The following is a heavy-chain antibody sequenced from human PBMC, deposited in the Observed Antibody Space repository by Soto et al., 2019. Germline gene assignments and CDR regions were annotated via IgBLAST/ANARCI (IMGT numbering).Heavy chain of an antibody. CDR1: GFTFSSYG. D-gene: IGHD6-19*01. CDR3: ARSSGLAVVETDY. V-gene: IGHV3-33*01. CDR2: IWYDGSNK. J-gene: IGHJ4*02. Sequence: GGSLRLSCAASGFTFSSYGMHWVRQAPGKGLEWVAVIWYDGSNKYYADSVKGRFTISRDNSKNTLYLQMNSLRAEDTAVYYCARSSGLAVVETDYWGQGTLVTVSS.